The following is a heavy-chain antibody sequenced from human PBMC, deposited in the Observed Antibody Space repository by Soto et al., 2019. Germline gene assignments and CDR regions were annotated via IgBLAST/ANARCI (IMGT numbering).Heavy chain of an antibody. D-gene: IGHD2-21*02. CDR1: GYTFTSYY. Sequence: ASVKVSCKASGYTFTSYYMHWVRQAPGQGLEWMGIINPSGGSTSYAQKFQGRVTMTRDTSTSTVYMELSSLRSEDTAVYYCAPIPLYCGGDCYYFQHWGQGTLVTVSS. V-gene: IGHV1-46*01. CDR3: APIPLYCGGDCYYFQH. J-gene: IGHJ1*01. CDR2: INPSGGST.